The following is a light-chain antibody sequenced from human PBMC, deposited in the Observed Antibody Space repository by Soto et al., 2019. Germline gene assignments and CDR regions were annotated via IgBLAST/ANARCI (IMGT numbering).Light chain of an antibody. J-gene: IGKJ5*01. V-gene: IGKV3-20*01. CDR3: QHYGETPIT. CDR2: GAS. Sequence: EIVLTQSPGTLSLSPGGRATLSCRAGQSVSRRLAWYQHRPGQSPRLLISGASMRASGVPVRFSGSGSGTDFTLTISRLEPEDFAVYYCQHYGETPITFGLGNDWRL. CDR1: QSVSRR.